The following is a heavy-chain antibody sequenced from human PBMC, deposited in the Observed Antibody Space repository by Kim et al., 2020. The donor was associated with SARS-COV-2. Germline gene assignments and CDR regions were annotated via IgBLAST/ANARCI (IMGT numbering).Heavy chain of an antibody. CDR1: GFTFSSYS. CDR3: ASVTLMVRGVLITSYGMDV. D-gene: IGHD3-10*01. V-gene: IGHV3-48*04. J-gene: IGHJ6*02. Sequence: GGSLRLSCAASGFTFSSYSMNWVRQAPGKGLEWVSYISSSSSTKYYADSVKGRFTISRDNAKNSLYLQMNSLRAEDTAVYYCASVTLMVRGVLITSYGMDVWGQGTTVTVSS. CDR2: ISSSSSTK.